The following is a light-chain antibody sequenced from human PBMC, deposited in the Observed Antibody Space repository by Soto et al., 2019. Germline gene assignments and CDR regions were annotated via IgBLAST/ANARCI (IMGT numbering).Light chain of an antibody. CDR1: QGISSY. CDR2: AAS. V-gene: IGKV1-9*01. J-gene: IGKJ2*01. Sequence: DIQLTQSPSFLSASVGDRVTITCRASQGISSYLAWYQQKPGKAPKLLIYAASTLQSGVPSRFSGSGSGTEFTLTISSQQPEDFATYYCQQLNSYPQNTFGQGTKLEIK. CDR3: QQLNSYPQNT.